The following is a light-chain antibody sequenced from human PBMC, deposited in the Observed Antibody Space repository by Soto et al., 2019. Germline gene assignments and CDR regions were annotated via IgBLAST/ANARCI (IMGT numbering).Light chain of an antibody. J-gene: IGKJ4*01. Sequence: DVQMTQSPSILSAFVGDRVAITCRASQRINNWLAWYQQKPGKAPKLLISDTSSLEDWVPSRFSGTVSGTEFTLTISSRQPDDSATYYCQQYGAYPLTFGGGTKVEIK. V-gene: IGKV1-5*01. CDR1: QRINNW. CDR2: DTS. CDR3: QQYGAYPLT.